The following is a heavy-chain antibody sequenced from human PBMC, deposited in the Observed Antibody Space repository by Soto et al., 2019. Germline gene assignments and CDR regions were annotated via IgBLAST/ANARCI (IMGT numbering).Heavy chain of an antibody. D-gene: IGHD3-16*02. CDR2: IYYSGST. J-gene: IGHJ4*02. CDR1: GGSISSSSYY. CDR3: ARHEEGDDYVWGSYRLIGGYFAY. Sequence: PSETLSLTCTFSGGSISSSSYYWGWIRQPPGKGLEWIGSIYYSGSTSYNPSLKSRVTISVDTSKNQFSLKLSSVTAADTAVYYCARHEEGDDYVWGSYRLIGGYFAYWGQGTLVTVSS. V-gene: IGHV4-39*01.